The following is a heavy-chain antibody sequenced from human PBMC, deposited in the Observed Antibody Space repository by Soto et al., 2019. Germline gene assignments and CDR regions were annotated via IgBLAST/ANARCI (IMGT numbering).Heavy chain of an antibody. J-gene: IGHJ5*02. CDR2: IDPSDSYT. CDR3: ASAPLYCSGGSCHNWFDP. D-gene: IGHD2-15*01. Sequence: PGESLKISCKGSGYSFTSYWISWVRQMPGKGLEWMGRIDPSDSYTNYSPSFQGHVTISADKSISTAYLQWSSLKASDTAMYYCASAPLYCSGGSCHNWFDPWGQGTLVTVSS. V-gene: IGHV5-10-1*01. CDR1: GYSFTSYW.